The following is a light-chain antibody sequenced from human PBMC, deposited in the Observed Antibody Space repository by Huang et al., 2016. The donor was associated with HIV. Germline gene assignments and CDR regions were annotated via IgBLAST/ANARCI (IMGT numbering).Light chain of an antibody. CDR1: QRISSH. V-gene: IGKV1-39*01. J-gene: IGKJ4*01. CDR2: SST. CDR3: QQTYSAPVT. Sequence: DIQVTQSPSSLSASVGDRVTITCRKSQRISSHLSWYQQKIGKGPKLLIYSSTVLQSGVPSRFTGSGSGTDFTLTINSLQPEDFATYYCQQTYSAPVTFGGGTRVEIK.